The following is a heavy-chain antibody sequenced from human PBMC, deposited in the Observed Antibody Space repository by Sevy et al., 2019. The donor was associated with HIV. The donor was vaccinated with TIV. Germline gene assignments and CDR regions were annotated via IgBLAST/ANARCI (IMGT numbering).Heavy chain of an antibody. D-gene: IGHD3-22*01. Sequence: SLKISCAASGVTVDDSAMRWVRQVPGKGLEWVSGISWNSASIGYADSVKGRFTISRDNVNNSLYLQMNSLRPEDTALYYCAKARGGYRNYYYYGLDVWGQGTTVTVSS. V-gene: IGHV3-9*01. J-gene: IGHJ6*02. CDR1: GVTVDDSA. CDR2: ISWNSASI. CDR3: AKARGGYRNYYYYGLDV.